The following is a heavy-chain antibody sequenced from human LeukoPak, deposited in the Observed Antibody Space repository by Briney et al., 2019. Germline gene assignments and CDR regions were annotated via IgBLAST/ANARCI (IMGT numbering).Heavy chain of an antibody. Sequence: PGGSLRLSWAASGFTFNNFAMSWVRQAPGKGLEWVSAISGSGGSTYYADSVKGRFTISRDNSKNTLYLQMNSLRAEDTAVYYCARLVYSSSWYGVFEGYYYYMDVWGKGTTVTISS. V-gene: IGHV3-23*01. D-gene: IGHD6-13*01. CDR2: ISGSGGST. J-gene: IGHJ6*03. CDR1: GFTFNNFA. CDR3: ARLVYSSSWYGVFEGYYYYMDV.